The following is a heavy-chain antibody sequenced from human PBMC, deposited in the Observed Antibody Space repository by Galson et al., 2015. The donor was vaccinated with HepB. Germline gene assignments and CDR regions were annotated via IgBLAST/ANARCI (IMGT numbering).Heavy chain of an antibody. J-gene: IGHJ4*02. Sequence: SVKVSCKASGYPFDSYGISWVRQAPGQGLEWMGWISAYNGNTNYAQKLQGRVTLTTDASTNTAYMYLRSLRSDDSALYFCARETSSTVTARFAWSLYEYWGQGTLVTVSS. CDR2: ISAYNGNT. CDR1: GYPFDSYG. CDR3: ARETSSTVTARFAWSLYEY. D-gene: IGHD4-17*01. V-gene: IGHV1-18*04.